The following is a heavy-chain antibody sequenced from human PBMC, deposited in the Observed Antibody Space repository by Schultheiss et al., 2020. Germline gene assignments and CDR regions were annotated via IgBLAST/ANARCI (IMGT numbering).Heavy chain of an antibody. CDR2: ISGSGGST. CDR3: ARVVVVISTKRPYYGMDV. J-gene: IGHJ6*02. CDR1: RLTFRKYA. V-gene: IGHV3-23*01. D-gene: IGHD3-22*01. Sequence: GGSLRLSCAASRLTFRKYAIHWVRQAPGKGLAWVSAISGSGGSTYYADSVKGRFTISRDNSKNTLYLQMNSLRAEDTAVYYCARVVVVISTKRPYYGMDVWGQGTTVTVSS.